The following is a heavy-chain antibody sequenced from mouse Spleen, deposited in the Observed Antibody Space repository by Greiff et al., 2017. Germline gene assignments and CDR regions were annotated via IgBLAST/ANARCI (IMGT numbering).Heavy chain of an antibody. CDR1: GFTFSSYG. CDR2: ISGGGSYT. Sequence: EVKVVESGGGLVKPGGSLKLSCAASGFTFSSYGMSWVRQTPEKRLEWVATISGGGSYTYYPDSVKGRFTISRDNAKNNLYLQMSSLRSEDTALYYCARPYYYGSSYFDYWGQGTTLTVSS. V-gene: IGHV5-9-2*01. D-gene: IGHD1-1*01. J-gene: IGHJ2*01. CDR3: ARPYYYGSSYFDY.